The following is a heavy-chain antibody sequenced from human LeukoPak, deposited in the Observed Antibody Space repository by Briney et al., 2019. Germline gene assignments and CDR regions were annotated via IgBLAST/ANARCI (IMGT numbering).Heavy chain of an antibody. Sequence: GGSLRLSCEASGFTFSTYWMHWVRQAPGKGLVWVSRINSDGSGRGYADSVKGRFTISRDNAKNTLYLQMNSLRAEDTAVYYCARDTVIPYSQVGTTKDWGQGTLVTVSS. D-gene: IGHD1-26*01. CDR1: GFTFSTYW. V-gene: IGHV3-74*01. CDR2: INSDGSGR. J-gene: IGHJ4*02. CDR3: ARDTVIPYSQVGTTKD.